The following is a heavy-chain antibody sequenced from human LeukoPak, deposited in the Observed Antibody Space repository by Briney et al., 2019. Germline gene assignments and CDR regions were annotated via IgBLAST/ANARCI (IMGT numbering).Heavy chain of an antibody. V-gene: IGHV3-7*05. CDR3: ARWNYDSGSWVLDY. Sequence: GGSLRLSCAGSGFTFSNHQMNWVRRAPGKGLEWVAKIKQDGGEKHYVDSVKGRFTISRDNAKNSLYLQMYSLRVEDTAMYYCARWNYDSGSWVLDYWGQGTLVTVSS. CDR2: IKQDGGEK. CDR1: GFTFSNHQ. D-gene: IGHD3-10*01. J-gene: IGHJ4*02.